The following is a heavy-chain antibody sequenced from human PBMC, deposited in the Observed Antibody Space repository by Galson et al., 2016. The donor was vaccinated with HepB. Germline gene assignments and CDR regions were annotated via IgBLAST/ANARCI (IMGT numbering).Heavy chain of an antibody. J-gene: IGHJ4*01. CDR1: GFSFSNSG. CDR3: ARDRTSRAAVDY. CDR2: ITRSGDAT. V-gene: IGHV3-23*01. Sequence: SLRLSCAASGFSFSNSGMSWVRQAPGRGLEWVSGITRSGDATHYADFVKGRFTISRDNAKKSLYLQMSSLRAEDTAIYYCARDRTSRAAVDYWGHGTLVTVSS. D-gene: IGHD6-25*01.